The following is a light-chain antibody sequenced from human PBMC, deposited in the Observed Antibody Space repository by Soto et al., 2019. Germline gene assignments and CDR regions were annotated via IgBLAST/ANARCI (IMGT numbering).Light chain of an antibody. CDR2: DAS. J-gene: IGKJ1*01. V-gene: IGKV3-11*01. Sequence: EIVLRQSPATLSLSPGERATLSCRASQSVSSSLAWYQQKPGQAPRLLIYDASNRATGIPARFSGSGSGTDFTLTISSLEPEDFAVYYCQQRTKWRTFGQGTKVDIK. CDR1: QSVSSS. CDR3: QQRTKWRT.